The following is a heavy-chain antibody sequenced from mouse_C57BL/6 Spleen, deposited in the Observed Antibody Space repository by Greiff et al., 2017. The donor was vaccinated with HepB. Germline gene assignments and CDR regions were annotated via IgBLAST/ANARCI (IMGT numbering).Heavy chain of an antibody. CDR3: ARDQGLRRGFAY. CDR1: GFTFSSYA. Sequence: EVMLVESGGGLVKPGGSLKLSCAASGFTFSSYAMSWVRQTPEKRLEWVATISDGGSYTYYPDNVKGRSTISRDNAKNNLYLQMSHLKSEDTAMYYCARDQGLRRGFAYWGQGTLVTVSA. D-gene: IGHD2-4*01. J-gene: IGHJ3*01. V-gene: IGHV5-4*01. CDR2: ISDGGSYT.